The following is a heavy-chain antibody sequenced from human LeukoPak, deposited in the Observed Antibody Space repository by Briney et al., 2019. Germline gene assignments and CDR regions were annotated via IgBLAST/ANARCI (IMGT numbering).Heavy chain of an antibody. D-gene: IGHD3-10*01. J-gene: IGHJ4*02. V-gene: IGHV3-30-3*01. CDR2: ISYDGSNK. CDR1: GFTFSSYA. CDR3: AGYGSGSF. Sequence: PGRSLRLSCAASGFTFSSYAMHWVRQAPGKGLEWVAVISYDGSNKYYADSVKGRFTISRDNSKNTLYLQMNSLRAEDTAVYYCAGYGSGSFWGQGTLVTVSS.